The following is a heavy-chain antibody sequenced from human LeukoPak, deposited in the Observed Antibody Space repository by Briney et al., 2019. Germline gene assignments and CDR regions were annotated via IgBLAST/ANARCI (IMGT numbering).Heavy chain of an antibody. J-gene: IGHJ3*02. V-gene: IGHV3-30-3*01. CDR3: ARDSRLDAFDI. CDR1: GFTFSSYA. CDR2: ISYDGSNK. D-gene: IGHD1-1*01. Sequence: GGSLRLSCAASGFTFSSYAMHWVRQAPGKGLEWVAVISYDGSNKYYADSVKGRFTISRDNSKNTLYLQMNSLRAEDTAVYYCARDSRLDAFDIWGQGTMVTVSS.